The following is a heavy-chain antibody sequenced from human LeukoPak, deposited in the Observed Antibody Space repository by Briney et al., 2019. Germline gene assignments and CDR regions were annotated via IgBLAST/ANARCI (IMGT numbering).Heavy chain of an antibody. CDR1: GFTFSSYA. V-gene: IGHV3-23*01. D-gene: IGHD3-10*01. J-gene: IGHJ4*02. CDR2: ISGSGGST. Sequence: GGSLRLSCAASGFTFSSYAMSWVRQAPGKGLEWVSAISGSGGSTYYADSVKGRFTISRDNSKNTLFLQMNSLRAEDTAVYYFAQKQGAMVRGVIFPFDCWGQGPLVPVSS. CDR3: AQKQGAMVRGVIFPFDC.